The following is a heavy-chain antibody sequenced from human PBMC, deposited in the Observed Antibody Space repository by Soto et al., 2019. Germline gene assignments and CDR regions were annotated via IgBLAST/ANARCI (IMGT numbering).Heavy chain of an antibody. Sequence: QVQLVQSGAEVKKPGSSVKVSCEASGGTFNTYTINWVRQAPGRGLEWMGQVSPMYESVNYAESFQGRVTITAVKYTNIAYMELGSLRLEDSALYFCASWRSYIGSYCFGYWGQGTLVSVPS. D-gene: IGHD3-16*01. CDR3: ASWRSYIGSYCFGY. V-gene: IGHV1-69*06. CDR1: GGTFNTYT. CDR2: VSPMYESV. J-gene: IGHJ4*02.